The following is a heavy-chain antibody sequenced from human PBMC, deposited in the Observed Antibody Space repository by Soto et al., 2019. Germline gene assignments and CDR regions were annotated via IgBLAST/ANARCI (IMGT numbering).Heavy chain of an antibody. CDR1: GFTVTSSY. D-gene: IGHD6-13*01. CDR2: IYSAGDT. V-gene: IGHV3-53*01. CDR3: ARGSGGAAAAY. Sequence: PGGSLRLSCAGSGFTVTSSYMSWVRQAPGKRLEWVSIIYSAGDTYYTDSVEGRFTISRDNSKNTLFLQMNSLRAEDTAVYYCARGSGGAAAAYWGQGTLVTVSS. J-gene: IGHJ4*02.